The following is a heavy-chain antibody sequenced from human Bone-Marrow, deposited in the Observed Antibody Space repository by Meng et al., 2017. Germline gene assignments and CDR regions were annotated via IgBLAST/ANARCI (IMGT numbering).Heavy chain of an antibody. CDR1: GYTFTGYY. J-gene: IGHJ5*02. D-gene: IGHD3-10*01. CDR3: ARVSVRGVIRWFDP. CDR2: INPNSGGT. V-gene: IGHV1-2*06. Sequence: AQRVQAGVKVTKPGASGKVSCKASGYTFTGYYMHWVQQAPGQGLEWMGRINPNSGGTDYAQKFQGRVTMTRDTSISTAYMELSRLRSDDTAVYYCARVSVRGVIRWFDPWGQGTLVTVSS.